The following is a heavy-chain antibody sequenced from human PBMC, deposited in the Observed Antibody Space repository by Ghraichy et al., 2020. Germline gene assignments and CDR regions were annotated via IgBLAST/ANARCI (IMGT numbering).Heavy chain of an antibody. D-gene: IGHD3-22*01. CDR3: ARASWSGGYYDRNGYRSPVDV. J-gene: IGHJ4*02. Sequence: GGSLRLSCAASGFTFSNFWMTWVRQAPGKGLEWVANIKKDGSEKSYVDSVKGRFTISRDNAKNSLYLQMNSLRTEDTAIYYCARASWSGGYYDRNGYRSPVDVWGQGTLVTVSA. V-gene: IGHV3-7*01. CDR2: IKKDGSEK. CDR1: GFTFSNFW.